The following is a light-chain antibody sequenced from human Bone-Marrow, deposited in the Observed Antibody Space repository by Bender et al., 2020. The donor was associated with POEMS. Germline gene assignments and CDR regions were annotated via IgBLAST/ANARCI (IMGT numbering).Light chain of an antibody. V-gene: IGLV2-14*03. CDR2: EVS. J-gene: IGLJ3*02. CDR1: SSDVGAYEF. CDR3: CSYAGSSTWV. Sequence: QSALTQPASMSGSPGQSITISCTGTSSDVGAYEFVSWHQQHPGKAPKLMIYEVSARPSGVSNRFSGSKSGNTASLTISGLQAEDEADYYCCSYAGSSTWVFGGGTKLTIL.